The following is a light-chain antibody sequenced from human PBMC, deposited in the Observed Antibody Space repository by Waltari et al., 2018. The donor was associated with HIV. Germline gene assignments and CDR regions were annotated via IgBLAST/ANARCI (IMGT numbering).Light chain of an antibody. CDR1: QSVSSSY. V-gene: IGKV3-20*01. J-gene: IGKJ2*01. Sequence: EIALMQSPGTLSLSPGERATLSCRASQSVSSSYLAWYQQKPGQAPRLLFYGASSMATGIPDRFSGSGSGTDFTLSISRLEPEDFAVYFCHQYGGSPRTFGQGTKLEIK. CDR2: GAS. CDR3: HQYGGSPRT.